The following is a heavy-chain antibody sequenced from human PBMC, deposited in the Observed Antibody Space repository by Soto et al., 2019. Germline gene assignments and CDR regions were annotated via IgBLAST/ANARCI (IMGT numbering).Heavy chain of an antibody. D-gene: IGHD2-15*01. V-gene: IGHV4-38-2*02. CDR2: IYHSGTT. CDR1: VYSICSGFH. Sequence: SETLSLTCAVSVYSICSGFHWGWIRQPPGKGLEWIGSIYHSGTTYYNPSLKSRVTISVDTSKNQFSLKVRSVTAADTAVYYCARDCVAEIGHWGQGTLVTV. J-gene: IGHJ4*02. CDR3: ARDCVAEIGH.